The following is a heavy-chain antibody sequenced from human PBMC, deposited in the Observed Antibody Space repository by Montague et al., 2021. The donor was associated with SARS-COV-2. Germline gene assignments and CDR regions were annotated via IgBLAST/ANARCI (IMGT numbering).Heavy chain of an antibody. J-gene: IGHJ4*02. Sequence: SLRLSCAASGFAFGLYTLHWVRRAPGKGLEWLAVLSHDGTHIYVADSVKGRFTISRDNSKNMLYLQMNGLRVEDSAVYFCSRFGDGFNLGSAYDSWGRGTLVTVAS. CDR3: SRFGDGFNLGSAYDS. CDR1: GFAFGLYT. D-gene: IGHD3-10*01. CDR2: LSHDGTHI. V-gene: IGHV3-30*04.